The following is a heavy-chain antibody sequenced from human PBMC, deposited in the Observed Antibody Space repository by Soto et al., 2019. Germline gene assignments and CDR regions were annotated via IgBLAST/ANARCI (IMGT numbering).Heavy chain of an antibody. CDR2: ISWNSGSI. D-gene: IGHD5-12*01. V-gene: IGHV3-9*01. J-gene: IGHJ4*02. CDR3: EKSTEYSGPGKFDY. CDR1: GFTFDDYA. Sequence: PGGSLRLSCAASGFTFDDYAMHWVRQAPGKGLEWVSGISWNSGSIDYADSVKGRFTISRDNAKTSLYLQMNSLRAEDTALYYWEKSTEYSGPGKFDYWGKGTLVTVP.